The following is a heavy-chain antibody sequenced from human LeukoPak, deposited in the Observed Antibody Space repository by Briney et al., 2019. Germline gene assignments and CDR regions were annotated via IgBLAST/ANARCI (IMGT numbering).Heavy chain of an antibody. D-gene: IGHD3-3*01. CDR3: ATETYWRLDD. Sequence: PGGSLRLSCEVSGPSISHFWMSWIRQTPGKGLEWVAKINRDGQERNYVDSVKGRFSISRDNANNLLYLHMNTLGIEDTAMYYCATETYWRLDDWGQGTLVTVSS. CDR1: GPSISHFW. J-gene: IGHJ4*02. V-gene: IGHV3-7*03. CDR2: INRDGQER.